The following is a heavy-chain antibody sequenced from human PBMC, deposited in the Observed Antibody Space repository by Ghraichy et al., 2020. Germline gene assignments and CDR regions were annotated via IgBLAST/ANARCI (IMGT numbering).Heavy chain of an antibody. D-gene: IGHD2-15*01. CDR1: GFTFISYA. V-gene: IGHV3-30-3*01. CDR2: ISYDGSNK. J-gene: IGHJ4*02. CDR3: ARDQYCSGGICYSWGIVGATFDY. Sequence: GGSLRLSCAASGFTFISYAMHWVRQAPGKGLEWVAVISYDGSNKYYADSVKGRFTISRDNSKNTLYLQMNSLRAEDTAVYYCARDQYCSGGICYSWGIVGATFDYWGQGSLVTVSS.